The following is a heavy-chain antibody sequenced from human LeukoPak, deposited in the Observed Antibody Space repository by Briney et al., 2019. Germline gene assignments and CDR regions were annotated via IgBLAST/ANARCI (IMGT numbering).Heavy chain of an antibody. D-gene: IGHD2-2*01. CDR1: AGTFSSNS. V-gene: IGHV1-69*13. CDR2: IIPIFGTA. J-gene: IGHJ6*04. Sequence: SVKVSCKASAGTFSSNSTSWVRQPPGQGLEWKEGIIPIFGTATYAQKFQGRVTITADESTSTAYMELSSLRSEDTAVYYCARAADIVVVPAAMVVYYYYYGMDVWGKGATVTVSS. CDR3: ARAADIVVVPAAMVVYYYYYGMDV.